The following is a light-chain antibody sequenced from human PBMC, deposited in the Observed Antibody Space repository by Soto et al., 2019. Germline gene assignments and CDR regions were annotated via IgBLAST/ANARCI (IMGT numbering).Light chain of an antibody. CDR3: ASSTSSDTVV. J-gene: IGLJ2*01. CDR2: NVS. Sequence: QSVLTQPASVSGSPGQSITISCTGTSSDVGGYNYVSWFQQHPGKAPKVMIYNVSNRPSGVSNRFSGSKSGNTASLTISGLQAEDEAEDYCASSTSSDTVVFGGGTKVTVL. CDR1: SSDVGGYNY. V-gene: IGLV2-14*01.